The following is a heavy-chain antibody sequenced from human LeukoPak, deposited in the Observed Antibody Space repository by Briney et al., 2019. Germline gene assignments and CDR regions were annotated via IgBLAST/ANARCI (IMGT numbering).Heavy chain of an antibody. V-gene: IGHV3-23*01. CDR2: ISGSGGST. CDR3: AKGRGYCSSTSCYVSFAFDI. CDR1: GFTFSSYA. Sequence: SGGSLRLSCAASGFTFSSYAMSWVRQAPGKGLEWVSAISGSGGSTYYADSVKGRFTISRDNSKNTLYLQMNSLRAEDTAVYYCAKGRGYCSSTSCYVSFAFDIWGQGTMVTVSS. J-gene: IGHJ3*02. D-gene: IGHD2-2*01.